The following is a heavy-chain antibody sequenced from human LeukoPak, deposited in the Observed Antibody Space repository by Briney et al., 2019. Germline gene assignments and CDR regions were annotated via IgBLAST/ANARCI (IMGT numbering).Heavy chain of an antibody. CDR3: ARDSSTYYYDSSGYSNFDY. CDR1: GGSISSSSYY. V-gene: IGHV4-39*07. D-gene: IGHD3-22*01. Sequence: SETLSLTCTVSGGSISSSSYYWGWIRQPPGKGLEWIGSIYYSGSTYYSPSLKSRVTISVDTSKNQFSLKLSSVTAADTAVYYCARDSSTYYYDSSGYSNFDYWGQGTLVTVSS. J-gene: IGHJ4*02. CDR2: IYYSGST.